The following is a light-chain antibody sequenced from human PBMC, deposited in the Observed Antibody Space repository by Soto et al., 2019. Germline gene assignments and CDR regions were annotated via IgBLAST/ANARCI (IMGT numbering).Light chain of an antibody. J-gene: IGKJ2*01. CDR1: QSVSSSSY. CDR3: RQYGSSPSYT. Sequence: EIVLTQSPGTLSLSPGERATLSCRASQSVSSSSYLAWYQQTPGQAPRLLIYGASSRATGIADRFSGSGSAADVTLTISRLEPEDFAVYYCRQYGSSPSYTFGEGTKVEIK. CDR2: GAS. V-gene: IGKV3-20*01.